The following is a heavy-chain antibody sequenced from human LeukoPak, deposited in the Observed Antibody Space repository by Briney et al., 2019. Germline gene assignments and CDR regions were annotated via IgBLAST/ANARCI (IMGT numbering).Heavy chain of an antibody. Sequence: PSETLSLTCTVSGGSITNISNYWGWIRQPPGKGLEWIGNIYYSGSTWYNSSLKSRVTISVDTSKNQFSLKLSSVTAADTAVHYCAKIMYDLGDHCIDSWGQGTLITVSS. D-gene: IGHD4-17*01. J-gene: IGHJ4*02. CDR1: GGSITNISNY. CDR2: IYYSGST. CDR3: AKIMYDLGDHCIDS. V-gene: IGHV4-39*01.